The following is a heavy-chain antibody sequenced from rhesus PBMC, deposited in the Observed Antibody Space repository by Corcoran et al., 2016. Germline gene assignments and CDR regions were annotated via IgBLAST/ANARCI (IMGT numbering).Heavy chain of an antibody. V-gene: IGHV4-147*01. CDR1: GGSISSTY. CDR2: IYGGRGST. CDR3: ARSPDY. Sequence: QVQLQESGPGLVKPSETLSLTCAVSGGSISSTYWSWIRQSPGKGLEWIGYIYGGRGSTSYNPSLKSRVTSSTDTSKNQLSLKLSSVTAADTAVYYCARSPDYWGQGVLVTVSS. J-gene: IGHJ4*01.